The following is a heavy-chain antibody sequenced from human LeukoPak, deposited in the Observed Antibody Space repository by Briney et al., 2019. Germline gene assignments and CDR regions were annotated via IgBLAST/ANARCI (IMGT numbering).Heavy chain of an antibody. V-gene: IGHV3-48*01. D-gene: IGHD2-8*01. Sequence: PGGSLRLSCAASGFTFNNYDMNWVRQAPGKGLEWVSYISSSSSIIYYADSVKGRFTISRDTAKNSRYLQMNSLRAEDTTLYYCARDLGYCTNCVCHTRFYYWGQGTLVAVSS. CDR2: ISSSSSII. CDR1: GFTFNNYD. CDR3: ARDLGYCTNCVCHTRFYY. J-gene: IGHJ4*02.